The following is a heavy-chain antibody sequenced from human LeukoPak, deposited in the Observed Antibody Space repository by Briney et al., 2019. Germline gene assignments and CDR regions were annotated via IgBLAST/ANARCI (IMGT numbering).Heavy chain of an antibody. Sequence: SETLSLTCTVSGGTISSYYWSWIRQPPGKGLEWIGYIYYSGSTNYNPSLKSRVTMSVDTSKNQFSLKLSSVTAADTAVYYCARGWALMGATSDAFDIWGQGTMVTVSS. CDR1: GGTISSYY. J-gene: IGHJ3*02. CDR3: ARGWALMGATSDAFDI. V-gene: IGHV4-59*12. D-gene: IGHD1-26*01. CDR2: IYYSGST.